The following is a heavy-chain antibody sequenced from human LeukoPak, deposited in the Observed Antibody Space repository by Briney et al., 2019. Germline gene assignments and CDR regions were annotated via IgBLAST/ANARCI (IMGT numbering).Heavy chain of an antibody. V-gene: IGHV1-2*02. CDR2: INPNSGGT. Sequence: GASVKVSCKASGYTFTGYYMHWVRQAPGQGLEWMGWINPNSGGTNYAQKFQGGVTMTRDTSTSTAYMELSRLRSDDTAVYYCARPVYCSGGSCYSWWFDPWGQGTLVTVSS. CDR3: ARPVYCSGGSCYSWWFDP. CDR1: GYTFTGYY. J-gene: IGHJ5*02. D-gene: IGHD2-15*01.